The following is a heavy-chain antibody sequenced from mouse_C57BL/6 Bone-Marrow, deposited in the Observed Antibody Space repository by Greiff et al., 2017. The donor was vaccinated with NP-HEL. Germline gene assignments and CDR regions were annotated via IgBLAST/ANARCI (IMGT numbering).Heavy chain of an antibody. Sequence: EVMLVESGGGLVKPGGSLKLSCAASGFTFSSYAMSWVRQTPEKRLEWVATISDGGSYTYYPDNVKGRFTISRDNATNNLYLQRSHLKSEDTAMYYCARDDDYDLYYAMDYWGQGTSVTVSS. D-gene: IGHD2-4*01. CDR1: GFTFSSYA. CDR2: ISDGGSYT. CDR3: ARDDDYDLYYAMDY. V-gene: IGHV5-4*01. J-gene: IGHJ4*01.